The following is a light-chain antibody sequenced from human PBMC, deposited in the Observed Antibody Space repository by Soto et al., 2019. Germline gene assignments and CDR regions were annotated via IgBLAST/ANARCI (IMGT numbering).Light chain of an antibody. J-gene: IGLJ2*01. Sequence: QSALTQPASVSGSPGQSITISCTGTSSYIGGYNYVSWYQHHPGKAPKLLIYEVTNRPSGVSNRFSGSKSGNTASLTISGLQAEDEAVYYCNSYTSSSTRVFGGGTKVTVL. CDR1: SSYIGGYNY. CDR2: EVT. CDR3: NSYTSSSTRV. V-gene: IGLV2-14*01.